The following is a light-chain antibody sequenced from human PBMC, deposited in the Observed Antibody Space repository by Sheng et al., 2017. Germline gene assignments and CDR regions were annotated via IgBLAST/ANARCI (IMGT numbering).Light chain of an antibody. Sequence: LLTQSPGTLSLSPGERATLSCRASQSVSSSYIAWYQQKPGQAPRLLIQGTSSRATGIPDRFSGSGSGTDFTLTISRLEPEDFAVYYCQQYDTSPPWLTFGGGTKVEI. CDR2: GTS. CDR3: QQYDTSPPWLT. V-gene: IGKV3-20*01. CDR1: QSVSSSY. J-gene: IGKJ4*01.